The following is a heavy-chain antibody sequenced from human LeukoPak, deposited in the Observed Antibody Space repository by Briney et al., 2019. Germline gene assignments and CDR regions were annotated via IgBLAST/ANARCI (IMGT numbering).Heavy chain of an antibody. V-gene: IGHV3-74*01. CDR2: ISNDGSIT. Sequence: GGSLRLSCAVSGFTLSSYWMHWVRQLPGKGLVWVSRISNDGSITTYADSVKGRFTISRDNGKNTLYLQMNSLRAEDTAVYYCAREGGWLQPHPYDYWGQGTLATVSS. D-gene: IGHD5-24*01. CDR1: GFTLSSYW. CDR3: AREGGWLQPHPYDY. J-gene: IGHJ4*02.